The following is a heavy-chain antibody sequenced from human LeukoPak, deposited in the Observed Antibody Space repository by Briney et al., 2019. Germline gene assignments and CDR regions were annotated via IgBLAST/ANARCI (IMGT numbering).Heavy chain of an antibody. V-gene: IGHV3-23*01. Sequence: GGSLRLTCVASGFTFSSTTMGWVRQAPGRGLEWVSSITATDGRTYYADSVRGRFTISRDNSKNTVYLQLNSLRAGDTAIYYCTKDRRGPAAGTWYFDSWGQGTLVTVSS. CDR1: GFTFSSTT. J-gene: IGHJ4*02. CDR2: ITATDGRT. CDR3: TKDRRGPAAGTWYFDS. D-gene: IGHD6-13*01.